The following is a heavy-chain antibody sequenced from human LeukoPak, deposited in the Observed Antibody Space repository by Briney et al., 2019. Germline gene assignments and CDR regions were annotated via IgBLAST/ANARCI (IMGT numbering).Heavy chain of an antibody. Sequence: PGGSLRLSCAASGFTFSSYGMSWVRQAPGKGLEWVSAISGSGGSTYYADSVKGRFTISRDNSKTTLYLQMNSLRAEDTAVYYCAKEGYSYGYVRGRYFDYWGQGTLVTVSS. J-gene: IGHJ4*02. D-gene: IGHD5-18*01. CDR1: GFTFSSYG. CDR2: ISGSGGST. CDR3: AKEGYSYGYVRGRYFDY. V-gene: IGHV3-23*01.